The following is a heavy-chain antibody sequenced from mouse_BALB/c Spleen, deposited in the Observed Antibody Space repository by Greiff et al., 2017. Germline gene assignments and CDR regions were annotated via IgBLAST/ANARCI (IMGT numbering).Heavy chain of an antibody. Sequence: EVKLVESGGGLVKPGGSLKLSCAASGFTFSSYTMSWVRQTPEKRLEWVATISSGGSYTYYPDSVKGRFTISRDNAKNTLYLQMSSLKSEDTAMYYCTRDKDYAMDYWGQGTSVTVSS. J-gene: IGHJ4*01. CDR2: ISSGGSYT. CDR1: GFTFSSYT. V-gene: IGHV5-6-4*01. CDR3: TRDKDYAMDY.